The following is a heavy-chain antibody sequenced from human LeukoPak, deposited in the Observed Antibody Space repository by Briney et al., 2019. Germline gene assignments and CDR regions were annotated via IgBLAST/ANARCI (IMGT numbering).Heavy chain of an antibody. D-gene: IGHD2-2*01. Sequence: GGSLRLSCAASGFTFSSYTMNWVRQAPGKGLEWVSSISTSSGYIYYADSVKGRFTISGDNAKNSLYLQMNSLRAEDTAVYYCARDQVLMPHDCWGQGTLVTVSS. CDR1: GFTFSSYT. CDR3: ARDQVLMPHDC. V-gene: IGHV3-21*01. CDR2: ISTSSGYI. J-gene: IGHJ4*02.